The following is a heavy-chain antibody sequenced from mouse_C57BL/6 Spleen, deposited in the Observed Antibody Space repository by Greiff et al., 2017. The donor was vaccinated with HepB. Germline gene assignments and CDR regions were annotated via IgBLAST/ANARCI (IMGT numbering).Heavy chain of an antibody. J-gene: IGHJ1*03. Sequence: QVQLKQPGAELVRPGSSVKLSCKASGYTFTSYWMHWVKQRPIQGLEWIGNIDPSDSETHYNQKFKDKATLTVDKSSSTAYMQLSSLTSEDSAVYYCALNWDVSYWYFDVWGTGTTVTVSS. V-gene: IGHV1-52*01. CDR3: ALNWDVSYWYFDV. D-gene: IGHD4-1*02. CDR2: IDPSDSET. CDR1: GYTFTSYW.